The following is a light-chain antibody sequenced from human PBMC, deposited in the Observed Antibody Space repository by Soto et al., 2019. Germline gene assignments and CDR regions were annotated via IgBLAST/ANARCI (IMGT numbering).Light chain of an antibody. Sequence: DIQMTQSPSSLSASVGDRVTITCRSSQVIISYVSWYQQRPGQAPKLLVIGASTLLTGVPSRFRASGSGTDFALSTSTLKPEDLASYYCQQTHSVPYTFGQGTRLEI. J-gene: IGKJ2*01. CDR2: GAS. CDR3: QQTHSVPYT. CDR1: QVIISY. V-gene: IGKV1-39*01.